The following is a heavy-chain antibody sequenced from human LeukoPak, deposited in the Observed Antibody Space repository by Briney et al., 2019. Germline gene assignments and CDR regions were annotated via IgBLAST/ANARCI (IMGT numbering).Heavy chain of an antibody. J-gene: IGHJ4*02. CDR3: ARNVRRSSSWTRYYFDY. D-gene: IGHD6-13*01. V-gene: IGHV4-34*01. CDR1: GGSFSGYY. Sequence: SETLSLTCAVYGGSFSGYYWSWIRQPPGKGLEWIGEINHSGSTNYNPSLKSRVTISVDTSKNQFSLKLSSVTAADTAVYYCARNVRRSSSWTRYYFDYWGQGTLVTVSS. CDR2: INHSGST.